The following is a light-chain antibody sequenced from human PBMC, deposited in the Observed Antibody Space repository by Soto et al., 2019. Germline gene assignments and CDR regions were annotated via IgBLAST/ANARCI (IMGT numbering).Light chain of an antibody. CDR3: CSYAGSSTSLYV. Sequence: QSALTQPASVSGSPGQSITISCTGTSSDVGSYNLVSWYQQHPGKAPKLMIYEGSKRPSGLSNRFSGSKSGNTASLTISGLQAQDEADYYCCSYAGSSTSLYVFGTGTKLTVL. CDR2: EGS. J-gene: IGLJ1*01. V-gene: IGLV2-23*01. CDR1: SSDVGSYNL.